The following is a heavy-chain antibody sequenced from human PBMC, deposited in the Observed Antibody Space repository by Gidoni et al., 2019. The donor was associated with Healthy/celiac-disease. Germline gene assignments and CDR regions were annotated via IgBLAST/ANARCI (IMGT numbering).Heavy chain of an antibody. CDR3: ARSYSNYVTPYYYYYMDV. CDR2: ISSGGST. CDR1: WFPARSTN. V-gene: IGHV3-53*01. D-gene: IGHD4-4*01. J-gene: IGHJ6*03. Sequence: EGQLVESGGGLVQPGGALRPPRGASWFPARSTNMSWVRQAPGKGLERVSVISSGGSTYYADSVKGRFTISRDNSKNTLYLQMNSLRAEDTAVYYCARSYSNYVTPYYYYYMDVWGKGTTVTVSS.